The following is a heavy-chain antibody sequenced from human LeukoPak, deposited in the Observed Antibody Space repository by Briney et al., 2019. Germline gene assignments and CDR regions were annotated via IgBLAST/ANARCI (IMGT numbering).Heavy chain of an antibody. D-gene: IGHD3-10*01. CDR3: VKTWVMVRGLMSRNY. CDR1: GFTFSTYN. V-gene: IGHV3-21*01. J-gene: IGHJ4*02. Sequence: NPGGSLRLSCAASGFTFSTYNMYWVRQAPGKGLEWVSSISSSSSYIFYADSVKGRFTISRDNAKNSLYLQMNSLRAEDTAVYYCVKTWVMVRGLMSRNYWGQGALVTVSS. CDR2: ISSSSSYI.